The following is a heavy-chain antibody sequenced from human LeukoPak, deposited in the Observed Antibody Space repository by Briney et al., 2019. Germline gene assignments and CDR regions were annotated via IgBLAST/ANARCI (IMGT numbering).Heavy chain of an antibody. CDR1: GYTFTSYD. Sequence: ASVKVSCKASGYTFTSYDMNWVRQATGQGLEWMGWMNPNSGNTGYAQKFQGRVTMTRNTSISTAYMELSSLRSEDTAVYYCAREYYCTNGVCYPPNWFDPWGQGTLVTVSS. J-gene: IGHJ5*02. CDR3: AREYYCTNGVCYPPNWFDP. V-gene: IGHV1-8*01. CDR2: MNPNSGNT. D-gene: IGHD2-8*01.